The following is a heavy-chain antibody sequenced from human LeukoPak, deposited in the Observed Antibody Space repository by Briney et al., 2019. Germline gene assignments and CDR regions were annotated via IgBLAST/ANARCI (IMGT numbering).Heavy chain of an antibody. V-gene: IGHV4-39*07. CDR3: AIPGGYSYGFDY. CDR1: GGSISSYY. CDR2: IYYSGST. Sequence: SETLSLTCTVSGGSISSYYWGWIRQPPGKGLEWIGSIYYSGSTYYNPSLKSRVTISVDTSKNQFSLKLSSVTAADTAVYYCAIPGGYSYGFDYWGQGTLVTVSS. J-gene: IGHJ4*02. D-gene: IGHD5-18*01.